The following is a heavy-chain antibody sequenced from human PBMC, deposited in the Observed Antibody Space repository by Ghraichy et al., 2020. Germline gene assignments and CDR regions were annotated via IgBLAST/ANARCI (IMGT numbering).Heavy chain of an antibody. D-gene: IGHD3-3*01. CDR3: ARAGLWSGYYAYYGMDV. CDR1: GFTFSSYE. V-gene: IGHV3-48*03. CDR2: ISSSGRTT. J-gene: IGHJ6*02. Sequence: GESLNISCAASGFTFSSYEMRWVRQAPGKGLEWVSSISSSGRTTYYADSVKGRFTISRDNAKNSLSLQINSLRAEDTVVYYCARAGLWSGYYAYYGMDVWGQGTTVTVSS.